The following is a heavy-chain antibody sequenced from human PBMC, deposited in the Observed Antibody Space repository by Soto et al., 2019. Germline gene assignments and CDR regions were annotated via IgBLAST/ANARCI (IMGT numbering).Heavy chain of an antibody. J-gene: IGHJ4*02. Sequence: EVQMLESGGGLVQPGGSLRLSCAASGFTFSTYGMSWVRQAPGKGLEWVSGISSIGDSTYYSDSVKGRFTISRDNSKDTLYLQMNSLRAEDTAVYYCATLYGDHVWSTQDCWGQGTMVIVSS. CDR1: GFTFSTYG. D-gene: IGHD3-16*01. CDR3: ATLYGDHVWSTQDC. V-gene: IGHV3-23*01. CDR2: ISSIGDST.